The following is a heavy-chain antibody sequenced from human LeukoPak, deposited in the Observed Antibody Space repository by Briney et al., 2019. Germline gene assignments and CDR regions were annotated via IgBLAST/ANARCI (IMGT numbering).Heavy chain of an antibody. D-gene: IGHD3-9*01. J-gene: IGHJ3*02. V-gene: IGHV1-18*01. CDR3: ARDYILTLETENGDGFAI. Sequence: ASVIVSCKASGYTFRQYSMSWVRQAPGKGLEWMGWLSPSHTTRVYAQQFQGRVTMTADTNTNTVSMELRSLTSDDTAVYFCARDYILTLETENGDGFAIWGQGTVVSVSS. CDR2: LSPSHTTR. CDR1: GYTFRQYS.